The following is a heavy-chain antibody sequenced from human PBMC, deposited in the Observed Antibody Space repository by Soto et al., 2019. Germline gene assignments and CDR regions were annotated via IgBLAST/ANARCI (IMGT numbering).Heavy chain of an antibody. CDR2: IYYSGST. V-gene: IGHV4-59*01. J-gene: IGHJ6*02. CDR3: ARGYSGSYSVASGSYYYYGMDV. D-gene: IGHD1-26*01. Sequence: KSSETLSLTCTVSGGSISSYYWSWIRQPPGKGLEWIGYIYYSGSTNYNPSLKSRVTISVDTSKNQFSLKLSSVTAADTAVYYCARGYSGSYSVASGSYYYYGMDVWGQGTTVTVSS. CDR1: GGSISSYY.